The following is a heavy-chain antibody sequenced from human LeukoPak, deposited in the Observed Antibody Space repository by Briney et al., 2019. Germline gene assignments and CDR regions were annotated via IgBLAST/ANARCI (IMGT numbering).Heavy chain of an antibody. V-gene: IGHV3-30*18. Sequence: GGSLRLSCIASGFSFSDYGMHWVRQAPGQGLEWVAVFSYDGSNKYYADSVKGRFTISRDNSKNTLYLQMNSLRPEDTAVYYCAKEGASYGDSRMDYWGQGTLVTVSS. J-gene: IGHJ4*02. D-gene: IGHD4-17*01. CDR1: GFSFSDYG. CDR3: AKEGASYGDSRMDY. CDR2: FSYDGSNK.